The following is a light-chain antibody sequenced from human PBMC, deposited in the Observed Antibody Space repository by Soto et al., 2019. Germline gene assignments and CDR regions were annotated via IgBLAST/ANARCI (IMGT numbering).Light chain of an antibody. J-gene: IGKJ4*01. CDR2: GAS. V-gene: IGKV3-20*01. Sequence: VLTQSPGTLSLSPGERATLSCRASPSVNSRHLTWYQQKPGQAPRLLISGASSRATGIPDRFRGSGSGTDLSLTISRLEPEDSAVYYCQRYSTSLTFGGWTNVEIK. CDR1: PSVNSRH. CDR3: QRYSTSLT.